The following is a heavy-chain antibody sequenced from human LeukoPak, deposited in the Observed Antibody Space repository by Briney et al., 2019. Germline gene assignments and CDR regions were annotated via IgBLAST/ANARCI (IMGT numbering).Heavy chain of an antibody. D-gene: IGHD5-24*01. Sequence: GGSLRLSCTASGFTFGDYAMSWVRQAPGKGLEWVGFIRSKAYGGTTEYAASVKGRFTISRDDSKSIAYLQMNSLKTEDTAVCYCTRARDYYGMDVWGQGTTVTVSS. CDR1: GFTFGDYA. J-gene: IGHJ6*02. V-gene: IGHV3-49*04. CDR3: TRARDYYGMDV. CDR2: IRSKAYGGTT.